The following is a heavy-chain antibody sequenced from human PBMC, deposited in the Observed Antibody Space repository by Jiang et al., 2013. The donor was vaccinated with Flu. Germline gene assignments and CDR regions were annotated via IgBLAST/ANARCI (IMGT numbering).Heavy chain of an antibody. CDR1: GGTFSSYA. CDR2: IIPILGIA. CDR3: ARVGGNVVVPAAISWFDP. J-gene: IGHJ5*02. Sequence: SGAEVKKPGSSVKVSCKASGGTFSSYAISWVRQAPGQGLEWMGRIIPILGIANYAQKFQGRVTITADKSTSTAYMELSSLRSEDTAVYYCARVGGNVVVPAAISWFDPWGQGTLVTVSS. V-gene: IGHV1-69*04. D-gene: IGHD2-2*02.